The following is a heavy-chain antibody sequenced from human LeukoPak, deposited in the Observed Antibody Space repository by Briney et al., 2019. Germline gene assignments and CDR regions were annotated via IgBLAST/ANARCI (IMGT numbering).Heavy chain of an antibody. D-gene: IGHD3-22*01. J-gene: IGHJ6*02. CDR2: ICGSVSGSGDCT. CDR1: GFSFGSYA. V-gene: IGHV3-23*01. Sequence: GGSLRLSCAASGFSFGSYAMSWVRQAAGKGLEWVSEICGSVSGSGDCTHYADSVKGRFTISRDNSKNTLYLQMNSLRAEDTAVYYCARDRYYYDSSGYYLSRMDVWGQGTTVTVSS. CDR3: ARDRYYYDSSGYYLSRMDV.